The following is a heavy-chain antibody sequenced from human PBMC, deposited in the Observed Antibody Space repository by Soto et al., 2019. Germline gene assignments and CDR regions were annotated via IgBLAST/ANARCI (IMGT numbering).Heavy chain of an antibody. D-gene: IGHD6-13*01. CDR3: ARDLAAGDY. Sequence: QVQLVQSGAEVKKPGASVKLSCRTSGYTFTHYYIHWVRQAPGQGLEWLAIINPASGSTNYAQDFQGRVTLTMDTSTTTVYMELRGLRAEDTAIFYCARDLAAGDYWGQGTLGTVSS. CDR1: GYTFTHYY. J-gene: IGHJ4*02. V-gene: IGHV1-46*01. CDR2: INPASGST.